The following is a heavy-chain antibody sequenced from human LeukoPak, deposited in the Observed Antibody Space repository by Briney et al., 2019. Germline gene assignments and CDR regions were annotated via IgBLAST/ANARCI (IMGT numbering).Heavy chain of an antibody. V-gene: IGHV4-31*03. CDR1: GGSISSGGYY. Sequence: KPSETLSLTCTVSGGSISSGGYYWSWIRQHPEKGLEWIGYIYYSGSTYYNPSLKSRVTISVDTSKNQFSLKLSSVTAADTAVYYCARGLKGDCSGGSCYPHFDYWGQGTLVTVSS. J-gene: IGHJ4*02. CDR3: ARGLKGDCSGGSCYPHFDY. CDR2: IYYSGST. D-gene: IGHD2-15*01.